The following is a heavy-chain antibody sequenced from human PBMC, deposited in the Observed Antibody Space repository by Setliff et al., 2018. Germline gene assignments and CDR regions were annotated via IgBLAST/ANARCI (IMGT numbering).Heavy chain of an antibody. CDR3: ARVRDCSGGICHRGLDHYIDV. CDR2: INAANGNT. V-gene: IGHV1-3*03. D-gene: IGHD2-15*01. J-gene: IGHJ6*03. Sequence: ASVKVSCKASGYDFNYDSLHWVRQAPGESLEWMGWINAANGNTKYSEEFQGRVFITRDTSASTAYMELSSLRSQDIAVYYCARVRDCSGGICHRGLDHYIDVWGKGTTVTVS. CDR1: GYDFNYDS.